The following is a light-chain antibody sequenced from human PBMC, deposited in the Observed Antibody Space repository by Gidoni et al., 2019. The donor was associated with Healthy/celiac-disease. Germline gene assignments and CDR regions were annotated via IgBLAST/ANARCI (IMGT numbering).Light chain of an antibody. CDR3: QAWDSSTAYV. CDR1: KLGDKY. Sequence: SYVLTLPPSILVSPGQTSSITCSGDKLGDKYACWYQQKPGQAPVLVIYQDSKRPSGIPERFSGSNSGNTATLTISGTQAMDEADYYCQAWDSSTAYVFGTGTKVTVL. CDR2: QDS. V-gene: IGLV3-1*01. J-gene: IGLJ1*01.